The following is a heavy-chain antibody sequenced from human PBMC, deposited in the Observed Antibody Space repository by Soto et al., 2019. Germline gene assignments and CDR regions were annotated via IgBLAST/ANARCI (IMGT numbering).Heavy chain of an antibody. CDR2: IYYSGST. CDR3: ARGEGHTTVYFDY. CDR1: GGSISSYY. D-gene: IGHD1-26*01. J-gene: IGHJ4*02. Sequence: SETLSLTCTVSGGSISSYYWSWIRQPPGKGLEWIGYIYYSGSTNYNPSLKSRVTISVDTSKNQFTLKLRSVTAADTAVYYCARGEGHTTVYFDYWGQGTLVTVSS. V-gene: IGHV4-59*01.